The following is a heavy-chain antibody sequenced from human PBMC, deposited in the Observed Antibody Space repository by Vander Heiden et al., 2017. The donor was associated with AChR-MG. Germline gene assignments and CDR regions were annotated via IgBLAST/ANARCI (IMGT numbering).Heavy chain of an antibody. Sequence: QVQLVQSGAEVKKPGASVKVSCKPSGYTFTSYGMSWVRQAPGQGLEWMGWISAYNGNTDYAQKLQGRVTMTTDTSTSTAYMELRSLRSDDTAVYYCARGFQQGYYGSGSYYNGDYWGQGTLVTVSS. CDR1: GYTFTSYG. CDR3: ARGFQQGYYGSGSYYNGDY. CDR2: ISAYNGNT. V-gene: IGHV1-18*01. D-gene: IGHD3-10*01. J-gene: IGHJ4*02.